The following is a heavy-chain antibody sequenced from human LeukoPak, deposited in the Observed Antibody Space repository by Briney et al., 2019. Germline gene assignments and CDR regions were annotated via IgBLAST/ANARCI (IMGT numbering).Heavy chain of an antibody. V-gene: IGHV3-23*01. CDR3: AKDHKYSSGWYAEYFRH. CDR2: ISGSGGST. D-gene: IGHD6-19*01. CDR1: GFTFSSYA. Sequence: GGSLRLSCAASGFTFSSYAMSWVRQAPGKGLEWVSAISGSGGSTYYADSVKGRFTISRDNSKNTLYLQMNSLRAEDTAVYYCAKDHKYSSGWYAEYFRHWGQGTLVTVSS. J-gene: IGHJ1*01.